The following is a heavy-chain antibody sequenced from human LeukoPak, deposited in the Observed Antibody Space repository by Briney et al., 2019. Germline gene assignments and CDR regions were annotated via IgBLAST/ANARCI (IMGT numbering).Heavy chain of an antibody. CDR1: GFTFSSYA. D-gene: IGHD1-14*01. CDR2: ISGSGGST. V-gene: IGHV3-23*01. Sequence: GGSLRLASAASGFTFSSYAMSWVRQAPGKGLEWVSAISGSGGSTYYADPVKGRFTISRDNSKSTLYLQMNSLRAEDTAVYYRAKDLLTGHGPPYNWFDPWGQGTLVTVSS. J-gene: IGHJ5*02. CDR3: AKDLLTGHGPPYNWFDP.